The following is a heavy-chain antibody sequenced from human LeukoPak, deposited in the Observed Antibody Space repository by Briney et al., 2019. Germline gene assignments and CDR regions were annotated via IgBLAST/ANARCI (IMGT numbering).Heavy chain of an antibody. Sequence: GGSLRLSCAASGFTVSSNYMSWVRQAPGKGLEWVSVIYSGGSTYYADSVKGRFTISRDNSKNTLYLQMNSLRAEDTAVYYCARGLSGSYSWVAFDIWGQGTMVTVSS. V-gene: IGHV3-53*01. D-gene: IGHD1-26*01. CDR3: ARGLSGSYSWVAFDI. CDR1: GFTVSSNY. J-gene: IGHJ3*02. CDR2: IYSGGST.